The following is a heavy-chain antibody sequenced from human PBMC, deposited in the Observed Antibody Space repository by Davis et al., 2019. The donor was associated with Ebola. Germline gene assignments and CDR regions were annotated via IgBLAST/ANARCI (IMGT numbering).Heavy chain of an antibody. D-gene: IGHD2-21*01. CDR3: TTDRGIAIRPLFDW. CDR2: IKSRSDGGTT. CDR1: GLTVSDAW. J-gene: IGHJ4*02. V-gene: IGHV3-15*01. Sequence: GGSLRLSCAVSGLTVSDAWMGWVRQAPGRGLEPIGRIKSRSDGGTTDYAADMKGRVSISRDQSKNTVSLEVSSLIIEDTAVYFCTTDRGIAIRPLFDWWGQGTLVTVS.